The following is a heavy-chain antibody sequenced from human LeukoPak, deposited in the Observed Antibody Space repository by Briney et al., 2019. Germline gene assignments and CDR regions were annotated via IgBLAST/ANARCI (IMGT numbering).Heavy chain of an antibody. D-gene: IGHD6-19*01. CDR2: TYHSGST. V-gene: IGHV4-38-2*02. CDR3: ARGYIAVAGRRVGPFGY. Sequence: SETLSLTCTVSGYSISSGYYWGWIRQPPGKGLEWIGSTYHSGSTNYNPSLKSRVTISVDTSKNQFSLKLSSVTAADTAVYYCARGYIAVAGRRVGPFGYWGQGTLVTVSS. CDR1: GYSISSGYY. J-gene: IGHJ4*02.